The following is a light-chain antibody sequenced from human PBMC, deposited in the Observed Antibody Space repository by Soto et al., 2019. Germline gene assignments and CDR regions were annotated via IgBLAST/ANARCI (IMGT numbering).Light chain of an antibody. J-gene: IGKJ1*01. V-gene: IGKV3-15*01. CDR1: KSVSNK. CDR2: GAS. CDR3: QHYNTWPWA. Sequence: EIVMTQSPATLSVSPGDRATLSCRASKSVSNKVAWYQLTSGQAPRLLIYGASTRAIGIPARFSGSGSGTDFTLTISSLQSEDFAVYFCQHYNTWPWAFGQGTTVEIK.